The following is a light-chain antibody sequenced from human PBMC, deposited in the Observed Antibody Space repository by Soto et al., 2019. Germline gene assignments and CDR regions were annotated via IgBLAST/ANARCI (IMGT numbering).Light chain of an antibody. CDR2: AAS. CDR1: QSISTY. J-gene: IGKJ3*01. CDR3: QKYDSASFT. Sequence: DIQMTQSPYSLSASVGDRVTITCRASQSISTYLNWYQQKPGKAPNLLIYAASTLQSGVPSRFSGSGSGTDFTLTISGLQPDDFATYYCQKYDSASFTFGPGTKVDIK. V-gene: IGKV1-39*01.